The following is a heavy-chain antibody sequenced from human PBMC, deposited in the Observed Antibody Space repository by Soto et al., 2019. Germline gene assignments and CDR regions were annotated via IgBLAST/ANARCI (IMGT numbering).Heavy chain of an antibody. D-gene: IGHD3-3*01. CDR3: AKGVPIFGGPGAY. Sequence: EVQLLESGGGLVQPGGSLRLSCAASGFTFSSYAMSWVRQAPGKGLEWVSAISGSGGSTYYADSVKGRFTISRDNSKNTLYLKMNSLSAEDTAVYYCAKGVPIFGGPGAYWGQGTLVTLSS. CDR1: GFTFSSYA. CDR2: ISGSGGST. V-gene: IGHV3-23*01. J-gene: IGHJ4*02.